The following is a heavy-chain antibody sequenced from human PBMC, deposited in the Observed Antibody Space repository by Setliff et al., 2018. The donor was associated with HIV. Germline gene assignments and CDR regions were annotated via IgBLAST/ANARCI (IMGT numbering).Heavy chain of an antibody. CDR1: GYTFISYG. Sequence: ASVKVSCKAYGYTFISYGISWVRQAPGQGLEWMAWISANNADTNYAQKFQGRVTTTTDTSTRTAYMELTSLRSDDTAVYYCARWNYYEGSGYRMDVWGQGTTVTVS. CDR3: ARWNYYEGSGYRMDV. V-gene: IGHV1-18*01. CDR2: ISANNADT. D-gene: IGHD3-22*01. J-gene: IGHJ6*02.